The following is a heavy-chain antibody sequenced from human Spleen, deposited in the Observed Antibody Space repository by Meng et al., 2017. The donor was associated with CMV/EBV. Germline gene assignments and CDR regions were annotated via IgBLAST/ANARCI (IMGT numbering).Heavy chain of an antibody. V-gene: IGHV1-69*05. CDR2: IIPIFGTA. Sequence: ISWVRQAPGQGLEWMGGIIPIFGTANYAQKFQGRVTITTDESTSTAYMELCSLRSEDTAVYYCARDPEPSTRFLEWKGYYYYGMDVWGQGTTVTVSS. J-gene: IGHJ6*02. D-gene: IGHD3-3*01. CDR3: ARDPEPSTRFLEWKGYYYYGMDV.